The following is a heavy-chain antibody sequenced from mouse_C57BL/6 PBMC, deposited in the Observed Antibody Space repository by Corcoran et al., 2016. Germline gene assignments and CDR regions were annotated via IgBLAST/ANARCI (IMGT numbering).Heavy chain of an antibody. J-gene: IGHJ4*01. CDR1: GYTFTTYG. D-gene: IGHD2-1*01. CDR2: INTYSGVP. Sequence: QIQLVQSGPELKKPGETVKISCKASGYTFTTYGMSWVKQAPGKGLKWMGWINTYSGVPTYADDFKGRFAFSLETSASTAYLQINNLKNEDTATYFCARHYGNSLGYWGQGTSVTVSS. CDR3: ARHYGNSLGY. V-gene: IGHV9-3*01.